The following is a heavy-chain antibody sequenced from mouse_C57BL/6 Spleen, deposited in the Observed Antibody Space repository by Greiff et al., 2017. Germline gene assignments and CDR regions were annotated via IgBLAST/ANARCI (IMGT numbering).Heavy chain of an antibody. D-gene: IGHD4-1*02. CDR3: ARPTGDY. J-gene: IGHJ2*01. V-gene: IGHV5-17*01. Sequence: EVKVVESGGGLVKPGGSLKLSCAASGFTFSDYGMHWVRQAPEKGLEWVAYISSGSSTIYYADTVKGRFTISRDNAKNTLFLQMTILRSEDTAMYYCARPTGDYWGQGTTLTVSS. CDR2: ISSGSSTI. CDR1: GFTFSDYG.